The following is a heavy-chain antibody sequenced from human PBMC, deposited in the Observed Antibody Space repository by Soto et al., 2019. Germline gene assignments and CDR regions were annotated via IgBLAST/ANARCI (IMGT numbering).Heavy chain of an antibody. CDR1: GFTFTSSA. CDR2: IVVGSGNT. J-gene: IGHJ3*02. Sequence: ASVKVSCKASGFTFTSSAVQWVRQARGQRLEWIGWIVVGSGNTNYAQKFQERVTITRDMSTSTAYMELSSLRSEDTAVYYCAAILTQAYCSGGSCYDDAFDIWGQGTMVTVSS. V-gene: IGHV1-58*01. D-gene: IGHD2-15*01. CDR3: AAILTQAYCSGGSCYDDAFDI.